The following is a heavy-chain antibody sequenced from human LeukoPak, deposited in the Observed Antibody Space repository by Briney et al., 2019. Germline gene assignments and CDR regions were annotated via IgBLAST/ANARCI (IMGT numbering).Heavy chain of an antibody. D-gene: IGHD3-22*01. CDR1: GYTFTSYA. CDR3: ARVLAEDIITMIVVAYPDY. Sequence: ASVKVSCKASGYTFTSYAMNWVRQAPGQGLEWMGWINTNTGNPTYAQGFTGRFVFSLDTSVSTAYLQISSLKAEDTAVYYCARVLAEDIITMIVVAYPDYWGQGTLVTVSS. V-gene: IGHV7-4-1*02. J-gene: IGHJ4*02. CDR2: INTNTGNP.